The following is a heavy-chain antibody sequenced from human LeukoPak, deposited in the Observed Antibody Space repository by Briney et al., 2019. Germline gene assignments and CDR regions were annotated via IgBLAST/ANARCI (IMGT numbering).Heavy chain of an antibody. D-gene: IGHD6-6*01. V-gene: IGHV3-43D*03. CDR2: ISWDGDST. CDR1: GFTFDDYA. J-gene: IGHJ4*02. CDR3: ARESFAARWD. Sequence: PGGSLRLSCAASGFTFDDYAMHWVRHAPGKGLECVSLISWDGDSTYYSDSVKGRFTISRDNNKNSLYLQMNSLRAEDTAVYYCARESFAARWDWGQGTLVTVSS.